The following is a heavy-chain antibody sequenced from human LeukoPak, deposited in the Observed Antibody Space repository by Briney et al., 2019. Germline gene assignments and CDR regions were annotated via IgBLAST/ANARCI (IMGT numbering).Heavy chain of an antibody. V-gene: IGHV3-48*01. CDR2: ISSSSSTI. Sequence: GGSLRLSCAASGFTFSYHSMNWVRQAPGKGLEWLSYISSSSSTIYYADSVKGRFTISRDNSKNTLYLQMNSLRAEDTAVYYCAKSAYYDFWSGYYTRPDYYGMDVWGQGTTVTVSS. CDR1: GFTFSYHS. D-gene: IGHD3-3*01. J-gene: IGHJ6*02. CDR3: AKSAYYDFWSGYYTRPDYYGMDV.